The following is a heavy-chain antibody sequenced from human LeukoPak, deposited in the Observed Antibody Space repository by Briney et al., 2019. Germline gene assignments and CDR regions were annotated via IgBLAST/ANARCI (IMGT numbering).Heavy chain of an antibody. CDR1: GFTFSSYS. J-gene: IGHJ2*01. D-gene: IGHD6-19*01. Sequence: GGSLRLSCAASGFTFSSYSMNWVRQAPGKGLEWVSYFSSTGSTIYYTDSVKGRFTISRDNAKNSLFLQMDSLRDEDTAVYYCARDAGYSSARSHWYFDLWGRGTLVTVSS. V-gene: IGHV3-48*02. CDR2: FSSTGSTI. CDR3: ARDAGYSSARSHWYFDL.